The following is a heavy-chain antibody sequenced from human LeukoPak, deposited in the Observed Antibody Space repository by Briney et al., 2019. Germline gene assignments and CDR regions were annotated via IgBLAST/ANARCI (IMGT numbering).Heavy chain of an antibody. CDR1: GYASNAYG. Sequence: ASVTVSCTRSGYASNAYGISWLRQAPGRGLEWLGWISGYNYNTNYAQMFRGRVTMTIDTSTITAYMELRSLTSDDTAVYYCARDKSVATAPRPPFDYWGQGTLITVSS. V-gene: IGHV1-18*01. CDR3: ARDKSVATAPRPPFDY. J-gene: IGHJ4*02. CDR2: ISGYNYNT. D-gene: IGHD5-12*01.